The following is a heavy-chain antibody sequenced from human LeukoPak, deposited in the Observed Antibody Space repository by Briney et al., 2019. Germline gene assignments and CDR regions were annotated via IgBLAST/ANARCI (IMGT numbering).Heavy chain of an antibody. D-gene: IGHD5-12*01. CDR1: GGTFSSYA. CDR3: AREVDFYGMDV. CDR2: IIPILGIA. Sequence: VKVSCKASGGTFSSYAISWVRQAPGQGLEWMGRIIPILGIANYAQKFQGRVTITADKSTSTAYMELSSLRSEDTAVYYCAREVDFYGMDVWGQGTTVTVSS. J-gene: IGHJ6*02. V-gene: IGHV1-69*10.